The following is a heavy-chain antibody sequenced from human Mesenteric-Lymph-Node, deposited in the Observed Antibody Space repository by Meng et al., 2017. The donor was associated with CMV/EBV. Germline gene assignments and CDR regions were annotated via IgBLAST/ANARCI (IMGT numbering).Heavy chain of an antibody. Sequence: SETLSLTCAVYGGSFSRYYWSWIRQSPGKGLEWIGKINHSGSTNYNPSLKSRVTISVDTSKNQLSLNLSSVTAADTAVYYCARWSGYYTYYYYYGMDVWGQGTTVTVSS. CDR2: INHSGST. CDR3: ARWSGYYTYYYYYGMDV. J-gene: IGHJ6*02. V-gene: IGHV4-34*01. D-gene: IGHD3-3*01. CDR1: GGSFSRYY.